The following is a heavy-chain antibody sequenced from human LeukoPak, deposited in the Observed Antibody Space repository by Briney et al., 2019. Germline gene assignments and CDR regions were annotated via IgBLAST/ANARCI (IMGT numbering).Heavy chain of an antibody. CDR1: GFTFSSYS. CDR2: ISSGSSNI. V-gene: IGHV3-48*02. CDR3: ASGLRPAGY. Sequence: GGSLRLSCAASGFTFSSYSMNWVRQAPGRGLEWVSYISSGSSNIFYADSVKGRFTSSRDNAKNSVYLQMNSLRDEDTAVYYCASGLRPAGYGGQGTLVTVSS. D-gene: IGHD5-12*01. J-gene: IGHJ4*02.